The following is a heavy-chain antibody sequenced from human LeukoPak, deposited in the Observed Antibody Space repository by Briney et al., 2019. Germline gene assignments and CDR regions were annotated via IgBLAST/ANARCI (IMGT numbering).Heavy chain of an antibody. CDR2: IYYSGST. J-gene: IGHJ6*03. Sequence: PSETLSFTCTVSGGSISSYYWSWIRQPPGKGLEWIGYIYYSGSTNYNPSLKSRVTISVDTSKNQFSLKLSSVTAADTAVYYCARDQGGNSFDYYYMDVWGKGTTVTVSS. V-gene: IGHV4-59*01. CDR1: GGSISSYY. CDR3: ARDQGGNSFDYYYMDV. D-gene: IGHD4-23*01.